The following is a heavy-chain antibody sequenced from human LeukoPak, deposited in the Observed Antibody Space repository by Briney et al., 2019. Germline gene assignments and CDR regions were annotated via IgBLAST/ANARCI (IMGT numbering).Heavy chain of an antibody. J-gene: IGHJ4*02. D-gene: IGHD3-10*01. V-gene: IGHV4-59*01. CDR1: GGSISSYY. Sequence: PSETLSLTCTVSGGSISSYYWSWIRQPPGKGLEWIGYIYYSGSTNYNPSLKSRVTISVDTSKNQFSLKLSSVTAADTAVYYCARQSLLWFGELVDYWGQGTLVTVSS. CDR3: ARQSLLWFGELVDY. CDR2: IYYSGST.